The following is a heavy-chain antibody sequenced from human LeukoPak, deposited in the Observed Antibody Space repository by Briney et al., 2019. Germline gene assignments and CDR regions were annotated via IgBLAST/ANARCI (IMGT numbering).Heavy chain of an antibody. CDR1: GYSFTNYW. V-gene: IGHV5-51*01. J-gene: IGHJ4*02. CDR3: ARRQGCSSSSCPPDS. CDR2: IYPGDSDT. Sequence: GESLQISCKGSGYSFTNYWIGWVRQLPGKGLEWMGIIYPGDSDTRYSPSFQGQVTMSADKSINTAYLQWSSLKASDTAMYYCARRQGCSSSSCPPDSWGQGTLVTVSS. D-gene: IGHD2-15*01.